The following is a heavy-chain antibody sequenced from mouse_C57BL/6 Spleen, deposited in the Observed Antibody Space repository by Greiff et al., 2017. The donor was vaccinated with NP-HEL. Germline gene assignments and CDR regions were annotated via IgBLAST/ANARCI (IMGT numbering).Heavy chain of an antibody. Sequence: QVQLKQPGAELVKPGASVKLSCKASGYTFTSYWMHWVKQRPGRGLEWIGRIDPNSGGTKYNEKFKSKATLTVDKPSSTAYMQLSSLTSEDSAVYYCASEIYYDYERWFAYWGQGTLVTVSA. V-gene: IGHV1-72*01. CDR1: GYTFTSYW. CDR3: ASEIYYDYERWFAY. J-gene: IGHJ3*01. CDR2: IDPNSGGT. D-gene: IGHD2-4*01.